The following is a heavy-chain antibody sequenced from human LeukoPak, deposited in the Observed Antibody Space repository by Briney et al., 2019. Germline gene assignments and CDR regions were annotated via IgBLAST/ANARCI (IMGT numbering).Heavy chain of an antibody. V-gene: IGHV4-34*01. CDR1: GGSFSGYY. CDR3: ARGDQWYSSSSFFPSTILDY. CDR2: INHSGST. Sequence: PSETLSLTCAVYGGSFSGYYWSWIRQPPGKGLEWIGEINHSGSTNYNPSLKSRVTISVDTSKNQFSLKLSSVTAADTAVYYCARGDQWYSSSSFFPSTILDYWGQGTLVTVSS. D-gene: IGHD6-6*01. J-gene: IGHJ4*02.